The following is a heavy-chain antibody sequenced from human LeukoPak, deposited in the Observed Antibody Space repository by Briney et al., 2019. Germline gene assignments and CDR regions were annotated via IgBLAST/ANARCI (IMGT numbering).Heavy chain of an antibody. Sequence: PSETLSLTCTVSGGSISSYYWSWIRQPPGKGLEWIGYIYYSGSTNYNPSLKSRVTISVDTSKNQFSLKLSSVTAADTAVYYCARGPRGYYYGSGSYFDYWGQGTLVTVSS. J-gene: IGHJ4*02. CDR3: ARGPRGYYYGSGSYFDY. CDR2: IYYSGST. CDR1: GGSISSYY. V-gene: IGHV4-59*12. D-gene: IGHD3-10*01.